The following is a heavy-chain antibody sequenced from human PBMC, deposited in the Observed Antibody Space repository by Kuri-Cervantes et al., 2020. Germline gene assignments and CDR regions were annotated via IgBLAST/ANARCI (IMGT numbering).Heavy chain of an antibody. CDR1: GFIFREYY. CDR3: ARDIDFGAPPSEWFQY. CDR2: ISSSGSTV. D-gene: IGHD4-17*01. J-gene: IGHJ1*01. Sequence: GGSLRLSCAASGFIFREYYVSWIRQAPGKGLEWLSYISSSGSTVYYADSVKGRFTVSRDNAKKSLFLQMNSLKAEDTAVYYCARDIDFGAPPSEWFQYWGQGTLVTVSS. V-gene: IGHV3-11*01.